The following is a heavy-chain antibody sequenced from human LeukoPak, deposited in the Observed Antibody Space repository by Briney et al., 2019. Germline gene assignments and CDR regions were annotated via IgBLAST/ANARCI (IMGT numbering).Heavy chain of an antibody. CDR1: GGSISSSSYY. Sequence: SETLSLTRTVSGGSISSSSYYWGWIRQPPGKGLEWIGSIYYSGSTYYNPSLKSRVTISVDTSKNQFSLKLSSVTAADTAVYYCARPETYGDLLGGFDYWGQGTLVTVSS. V-gene: IGHV4-39*01. CDR3: ARPETYGDLLGGFDY. CDR2: IYYSGST. D-gene: IGHD4-17*01. J-gene: IGHJ4*02.